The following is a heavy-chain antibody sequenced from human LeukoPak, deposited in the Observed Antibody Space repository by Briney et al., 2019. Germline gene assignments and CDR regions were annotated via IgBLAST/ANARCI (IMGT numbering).Heavy chain of an antibody. CDR2: INPNSGGT. CDR3: ARDSDDFWSGYTHY. D-gene: IGHD3-3*01. CDR1: GYTFTGYY. J-gene: IGHJ4*02. Sequence: ASVKVSCKASGYTFTGYYMHWVRQAPGQGLEWMGWINPNSGGTNYAQKFQGRVTMTRDTSISTAYMELSRLRSDDTAVYYCARDSDDFWSGYTHYWGQGTLVTVSS. V-gene: IGHV1-2*02.